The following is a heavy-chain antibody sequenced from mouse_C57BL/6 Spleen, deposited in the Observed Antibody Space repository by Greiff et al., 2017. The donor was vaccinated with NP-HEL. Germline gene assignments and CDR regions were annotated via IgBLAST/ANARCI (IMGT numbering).Heavy chain of an antibody. Sequence: VQLQESGAELVRPGTSVKVSCKASGYAFTNYLIEWVKQRPGQGLEWIGVINPGSGGTNYNEKFKGKATLTADKSSSTAYMQLSSLTSEDSAVYFCARSMGPYYFDYWGQGTTLTVSS. V-gene: IGHV1-54*01. J-gene: IGHJ2*01. CDR2: INPGSGGT. CDR3: ARSMGPYYFDY. D-gene: IGHD1-1*02. CDR1: GYAFTNYL.